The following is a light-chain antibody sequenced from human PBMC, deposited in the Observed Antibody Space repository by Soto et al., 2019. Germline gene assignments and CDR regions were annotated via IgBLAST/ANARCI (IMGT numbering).Light chain of an antibody. CDR1: KNDIGVYDF. CDR3: KSYAGSNTYV. CDR2: EVV. Sequence: QSVLAQPPSASGSPGQSVTISCTGTKNDIGVYDFVSWYQHHPGKAPRLIIYEVVQRPSGVPDRFSGSKSGNTAPLTVSGLQAADEADYFCKSYAGSNTYVFGSGTRSPS. J-gene: IGLJ1*01. V-gene: IGLV2-8*01.